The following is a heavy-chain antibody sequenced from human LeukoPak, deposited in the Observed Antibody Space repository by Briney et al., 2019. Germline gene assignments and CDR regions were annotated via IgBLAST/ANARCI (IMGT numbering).Heavy chain of an antibody. V-gene: IGHV3-23*01. CDR1: GFTFSSYA. Sequence: GGSLRLSCAGSGFTFSSYAMSWVRQAPGKGLEWVSAISGSGGSTYYAGSVKGRFTISRDNSKNTLYLQMNSLRAEDTAVYYCAKDTEQQLGPGGYWGQGTLVTVSS. CDR2: ISGSGGST. CDR3: AKDTEQQLGPGGY. D-gene: IGHD6-13*01. J-gene: IGHJ4*02.